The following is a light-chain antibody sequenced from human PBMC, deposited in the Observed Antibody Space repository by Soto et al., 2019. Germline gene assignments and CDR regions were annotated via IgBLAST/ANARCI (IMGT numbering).Light chain of an antibody. CDR1: SSDVGRYNY. V-gene: IGLV2-14*01. CDR3: SSYTRSSTLV. Sequence: QSALTQPASVSGSPGQSITMSCTGTSSDVGRYNYVSWYQQHPGKAPTLMVYDVSYRPSGVSNRFSGSKSGNTASLTISGLQAEDEADYYCSSYTRSSTLVFGEGTKLTVL. J-gene: IGLJ3*02. CDR2: DVS.